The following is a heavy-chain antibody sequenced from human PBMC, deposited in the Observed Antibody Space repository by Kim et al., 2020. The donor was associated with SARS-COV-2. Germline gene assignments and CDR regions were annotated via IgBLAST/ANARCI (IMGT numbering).Heavy chain of an antibody. J-gene: IGHJ4*02. V-gene: IGHV3-74*03. CDR2: A. Sequence: AKYGDSLKGRFTISRDNAKNTMYLQMDSLRADDTAVFYCTRDLPHAAMDYWGQGTSVTVSS. D-gene: IGHD5-18*01. CDR3: TRDLPHAAMDY.